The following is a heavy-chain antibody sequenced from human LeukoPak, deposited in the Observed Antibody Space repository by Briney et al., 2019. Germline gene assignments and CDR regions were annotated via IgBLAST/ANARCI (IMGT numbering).Heavy chain of an antibody. CDR3: ARDELGYCSSTSCPRNYGMDV. CDR1: GFTFSSYS. V-gene: IGHV3-21*01. Sequence: KPGGSLRLSCAASGFTFSSYSMNWVRQAPGKGLEWGSSISSSSSYIYYADSVKGRFTISRDNAKNSLYLQMNSLRAEDTAVYYCARDELGYCSSTSCPRNYGMDVWGKGTTVTVSS. CDR2: ISSSSSYI. J-gene: IGHJ6*04. D-gene: IGHD2-2*03.